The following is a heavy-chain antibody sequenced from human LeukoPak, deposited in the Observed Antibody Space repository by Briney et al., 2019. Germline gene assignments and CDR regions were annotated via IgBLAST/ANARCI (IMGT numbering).Heavy chain of an antibody. CDR3: AKGVYDYIWGSYRNWFDP. CDR1: GFTFSGYA. Sequence: GGSLRLSCAASGFTFSGYAMSWARQAPGKGLEWVSAISGSGGSTYYADSVKGRFTISRDNSKNTLYLQMNSLRAEDTAVYYCAKGVYDYIWGSYRNWFDPWGQGTLVTVSS. CDR2: ISGSGGST. J-gene: IGHJ5*02. D-gene: IGHD3-16*02. V-gene: IGHV3-23*01.